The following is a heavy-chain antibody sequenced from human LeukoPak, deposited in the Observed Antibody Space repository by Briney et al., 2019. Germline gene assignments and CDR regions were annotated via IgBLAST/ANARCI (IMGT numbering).Heavy chain of an antibody. CDR3: TKEAVTTPAYDY. CDR1: GFTFDDYT. V-gene: IGHV3-43*01. CDR2: ISWDGGYR. D-gene: IGHD4-11*01. Sequence: GGSLRPSCAASGFTFDDYTMHWVRQAPGKGLEWVSLISWDGGYRYYADSVKGRFTISRDNSKNSLYLQMNSLRTEDTALYYCTKEAVTTPAYDYWGQGTLVTVSS. J-gene: IGHJ4*02.